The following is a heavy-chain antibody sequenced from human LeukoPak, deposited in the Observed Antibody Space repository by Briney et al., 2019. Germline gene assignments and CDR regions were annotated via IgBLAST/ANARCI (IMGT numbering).Heavy chain of an antibody. V-gene: IGHV3-72*01. J-gene: IGHJ3*02. Sequence: GGSLRLSCAASGVTLSDHHMDWVRQAPGKGLEWVGRTRDKTRGYTTEYAASVKGRFTISRDDSQTSLYLEMNSLKTEDTAVYFYARDGGEGDNSAFDIWGQGTVVTVSS. CDR1: GVTLSDHH. CDR3: ARDGGEGDNSAFDI. D-gene: IGHD3-16*01. CDR2: TRDKTRGYTT.